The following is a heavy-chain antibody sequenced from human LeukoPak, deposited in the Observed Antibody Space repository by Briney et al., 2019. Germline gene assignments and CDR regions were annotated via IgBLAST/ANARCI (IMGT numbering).Heavy chain of an antibody. J-gene: IGHJ4*02. Sequence: GGSLRLSCAASGFTLSNAWMNWVRQAPGKGLEWVGRIKGKTDSGTTDYAAPVNGRLSISGDDSKNTLYLQMNSLETEDSAVYYCAKDPTVTTPHFFDFWGQGTLVTVSS. D-gene: IGHD4-17*01. CDR1: GFTLSNAW. V-gene: IGHV3-15*01. CDR3: AKDPTVTTPHFFDF. CDR2: IKGKTDSGTT.